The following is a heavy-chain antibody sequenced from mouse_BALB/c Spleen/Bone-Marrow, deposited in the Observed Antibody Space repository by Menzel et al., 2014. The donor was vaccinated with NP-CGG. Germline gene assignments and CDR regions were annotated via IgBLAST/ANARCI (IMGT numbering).Heavy chain of an antibody. CDR3: ASYYYGSSGFAY. CDR1: GFNIKDTY. D-gene: IGHD1-1*01. CDR2: IDPANGNT. Sequence: VQLQQSGAELVKPGASVKLSCTASGFNIKDTYMHWVKQRPEQGLEWIGRIDPANGNTKYDPKFQGNATITADTSSNTAYLQLSSLTSEDTAVYYCASYYYGSSGFAYWGQGALVTVSA. J-gene: IGHJ3*01. V-gene: IGHV14-3*02.